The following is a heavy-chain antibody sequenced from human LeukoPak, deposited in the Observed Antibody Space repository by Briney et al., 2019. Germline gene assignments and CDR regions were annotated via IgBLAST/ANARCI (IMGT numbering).Heavy chain of an antibody. D-gene: IGHD2-2*01. CDR1: GYTFTDCY. Sequence: ASVKVSCRASGYTFTDCYMHWVRQAPGQGFEWMGWINPNDGDTNYAQKFQGRVTMTRDTSISTAHMEVSRLRSDDTAVYYCARANFLYCSSSTCLFDYWGQGTLVTVSS. V-gene: IGHV1-2*02. CDR3: ARANFLYCSSSTCLFDY. CDR2: INPNDGDT. J-gene: IGHJ4*02.